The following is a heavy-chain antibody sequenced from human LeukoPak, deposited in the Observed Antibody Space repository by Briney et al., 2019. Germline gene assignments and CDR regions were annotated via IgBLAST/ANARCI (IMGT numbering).Heavy chain of an antibody. CDR3: ASLSAGQDYYGSGSYHH. D-gene: IGHD3-10*01. CDR2: IYSGGST. V-gene: IGHV3-66*01. Sequence: GGSLRLSCVASGFTVSSNYMSWVRQAPGKGLEWVSVIYSGGSTYYADSVKGRFTISSDNSKNTLYLQMNSLRAEDTAVYYCASLSAGQDYYGSGSYHHWGQGTLVTVSS. CDR1: GFTVSSNY. J-gene: IGHJ5*02.